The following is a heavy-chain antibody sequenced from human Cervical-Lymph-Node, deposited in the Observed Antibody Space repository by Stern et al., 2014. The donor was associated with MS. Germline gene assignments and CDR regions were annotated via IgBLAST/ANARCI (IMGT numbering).Heavy chain of an antibody. CDR2: INTNTGNP. V-gene: IGHV7-4-1*02. J-gene: IGHJ4*02. CDR3: ARDPHDYGDRFDY. Sequence: VQLLQSGSELKKPGASVKVSCKASGYSFTHFALNWVRHAPGQGLQWMGWINTNTGNPSYAQAFTGRFVFSLDTSVSTAYLQISSLKAEDTAVYYCARDPHDYGDRFDYWGLGTLVTVSS. CDR1: GYSFTHFA. D-gene: IGHD4-17*01.